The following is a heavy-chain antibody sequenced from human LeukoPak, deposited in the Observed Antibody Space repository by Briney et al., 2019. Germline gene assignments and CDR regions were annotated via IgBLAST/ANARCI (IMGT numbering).Heavy chain of an antibody. CDR3: AREVGDQWWAYYFDH. V-gene: IGHV3-7*01. CDR2: IKQDGSEK. D-gene: IGHD2-15*01. Sequence: TGRSLRLSCAASGFTFSSYWMSWVRQAPGKGLEWVANIKQDGSEKYYVDSVKGRFTISRDNAKNSLYLQMNSLRAEDTAVYYCAREVGDQWWAYYFDHWGQGTLVTVSS. CDR1: GFTFSSYW. J-gene: IGHJ4*02.